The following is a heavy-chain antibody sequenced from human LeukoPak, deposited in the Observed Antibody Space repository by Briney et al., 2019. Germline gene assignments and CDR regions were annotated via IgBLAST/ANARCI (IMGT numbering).Heavy chain of an antibody. CDR2: ISSTGRGT. CDR3: AKRDSSDWYSLDY. Sequence: GGSLRLSCAASGFTFSSYAMSWVRRAPGKGLEWVSSISSTGRGTYYADSVKGRFTISRDSSKNTLSLQMNSLRAEDTAIYYCAKRDSSDWYSLDYWGQGTLVTVSS. D-gene: IGHD6-19*01. CDR1: GFTFSSYA. J-gene: IGHJ4*02. V-gene: IGHV3-23*01.